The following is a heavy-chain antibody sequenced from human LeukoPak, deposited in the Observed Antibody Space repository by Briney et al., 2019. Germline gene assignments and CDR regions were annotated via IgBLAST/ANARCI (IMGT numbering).Heavy chain of an antibody. D-gene: IGHD3-10*01. V-gene: IGHV3-48*03. CDR2: ISSSGSTI. Sequence: GGSLRLSCAASGFTFSSYEMNWVRQAPGKGLEWVSYISSSGSTIYYADSMSGRFTISRDNAKNSLFLEMNNVRADDTAMYYCARDRYYGSGNYYAILDYWGQGTLVTVSS. J-gene: IGHJ4*02. CDR1: GFTFSSYE. CDR3: ARDRYYGSGNYYAILDY.